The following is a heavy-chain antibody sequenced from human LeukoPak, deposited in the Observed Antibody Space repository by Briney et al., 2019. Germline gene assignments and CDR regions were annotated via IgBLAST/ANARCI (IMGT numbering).Heavy chain of an antibody. D-gene: IGHD5-24*01. V-gene: IGHV5-51*01. CDR3: ARRKGDGYNSPFDY. Sequence: GESLKISCKGSGYSFPNYWIGWVRQMPGKGLEWMGIIYPADSDTRYSPSIQGQVTISADKSINTAYLQWTSLKASDTAMYYCARRKGDGYNSPFDYWGQGALVTVSS. J-gene: IGHJ4*02. CDR2: IYPADSDT. CDR1: GYSFPNYW.